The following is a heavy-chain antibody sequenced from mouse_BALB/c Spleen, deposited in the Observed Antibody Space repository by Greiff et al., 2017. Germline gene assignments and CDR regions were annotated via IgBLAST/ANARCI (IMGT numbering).Heavy chain of an antibody. CDR3: ARDYYGNYAMDY. CDR1: GYAFSSYW. J-gene: IGHJ4*01. D-gene: IGHD1-1*01. Sequence: VQLLQSGAVLVRPGSSVKISCKASGYAFSSYWMYWVRQRPGQGLEWIGQIYPGDGDTNYNGKFKGKATLTADKSSSTAYMQLSSLTSEDSAVYFCARDYYGNYAMDYWGQGTSVTVSS. V-gene: IGHV1-80*01. CDR2: IYPGDGDT.